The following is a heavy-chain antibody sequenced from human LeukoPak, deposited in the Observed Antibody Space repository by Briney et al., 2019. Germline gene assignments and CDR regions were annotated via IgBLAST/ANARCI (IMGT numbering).Heavy chain of an antibody. D-gene: IGHD3-10*01. Sequence: SETLSLTCAVNGGSFSGYFWSWIRQPPGKGLEWIGEISHGGSTIYNPSLKRRITISVDTSKNQFSLRLNSVTAADTAVYYCARTREPYYYGSGSYYAWGQGTLVTVSS. CDR2: ISHGGST. V-gene: IGHV4-34*01. J-gene: IGHJ5*02. CDR3: ARTREPYYYGSGSYYA. CDR1: GGSFSGYF.